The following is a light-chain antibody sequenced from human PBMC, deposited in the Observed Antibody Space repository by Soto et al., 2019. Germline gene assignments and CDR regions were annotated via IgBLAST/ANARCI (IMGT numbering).Light chain of an antibody. J-gene: IGKJ5*01. V-gene: IGKV3-11*01. CDR2: GAS. Sequence: EVVMTQSPATLSVSPGERATLSCRASETVATNLAWYQQKPGQAPRLLISGASTRAAGIPARFSGSGSGTDFTLTISSLEPEDSAVYYCQQRNVWPPVTFGQGTRLEIK. CDR3: QQRNVWPPVT. CDR1: ETVATN.